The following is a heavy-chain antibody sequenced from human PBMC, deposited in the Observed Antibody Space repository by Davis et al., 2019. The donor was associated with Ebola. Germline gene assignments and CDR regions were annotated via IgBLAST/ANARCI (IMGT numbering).Heavy chain of an antibody. Sequence: PGGSLRLSCAASGFTFSSYGMHWVRQAPGKGLEWVAFIRYDGSNKYYADSVKGRFTISRDNSKNTLYLQMNSLRAEDTAVYYCAKDWLLRSYYYYGMDVWGQGTTVTVSS. J-gene: IGHJ6*02. V-gene: IGHV3-30*02. CDR2: IRYDGSNK. CDR3: AKDWLLRSYYYYGMDV. CDR1: GFTFSSYG. D-gene: IGHD2-15*01.